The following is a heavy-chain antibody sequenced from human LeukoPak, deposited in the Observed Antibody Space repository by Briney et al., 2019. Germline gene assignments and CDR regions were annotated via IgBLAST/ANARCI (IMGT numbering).Heavy chain of an antibody. J-gene: IGHJ4*02. V-gene: IGHV3-21*01. CDR3: ARESYGSDY. CDR2: ISTSSSSI. CDR1: GFMFTRFT. Sequence: PGGSLRLSCAASGFMFTRFTMNWVRQAPGKGLEWVSPISTSSSSIYYADSVKGRFTVSRDNAKNSRNLHMNSLRAEDTAVYYCARESYGSDYWGQGTLVTVSS. D-gene: IGHD5-18*01.